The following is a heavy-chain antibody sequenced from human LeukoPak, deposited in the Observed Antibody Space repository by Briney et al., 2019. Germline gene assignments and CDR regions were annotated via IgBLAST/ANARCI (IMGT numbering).Heavy chain of an antibody. CDR2: INHSGST. CDR3: ARARRYYGSGQRYYYYYYMDV. J-gene: IGHJ6*03. Sequence: PSETLSLTCAVYGGSFSGYYWSWIRQPPGKGLKWIGEINHSGSTNYNPSLKSRVTISVDTSKNQFSLKLSSVTAADTAVYYCARARRYYGSGQRYYYYYYMDVLGKGTTVTVSS. V-gene: IGHV4-34*01. D-gene: IGHD3-10*01. CDR1: GGSFSGYY.